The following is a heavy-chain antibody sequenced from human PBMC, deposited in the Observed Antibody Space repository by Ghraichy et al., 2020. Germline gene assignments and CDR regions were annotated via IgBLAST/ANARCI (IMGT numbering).Heavy chain of an antibody. CDR1: GGSISSYY. D-gene: IGHD6-19*01. CDR2: IYYSGST. CDR3: ARQTSIAVAGDGNYYDSGNFDY. J-gene: IGHJ4*02. Sequence: SETLSLTCTVSGGSISSYYWSWIRQPPGKGLEWIGYIYYSGSTNYNPSLKSRVTISVDTSKNQFSLKLSSVTAADTAVYYCARQTSIAVAGDGNYYDSGNFDYWGQGTLVTVSS. V-gene: IGHV4-59*08.